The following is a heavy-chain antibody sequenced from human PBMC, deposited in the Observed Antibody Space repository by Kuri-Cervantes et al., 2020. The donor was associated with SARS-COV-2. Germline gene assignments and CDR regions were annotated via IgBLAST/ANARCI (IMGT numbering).Heavy chain of an antibody. D-gene: IGHD3-16*02. CDR3: ARDHRMITFGGVIDHFDY. CDR2: TSGYNGNT. V-gene: IGHV1-18*04. J-gene: IGHJ4*02. CDR1: GYTFTSYG. Sequence: ASVKVSCKASGYTFTSYGISWVRQAPGQGLEWMGWTSGYNGNTNYAQKLQGRVTMTTDTSTSTADMELRSLRSDDTAVYYCARDHRMITFGGVIDHFDYWGQGTLVTVSS.